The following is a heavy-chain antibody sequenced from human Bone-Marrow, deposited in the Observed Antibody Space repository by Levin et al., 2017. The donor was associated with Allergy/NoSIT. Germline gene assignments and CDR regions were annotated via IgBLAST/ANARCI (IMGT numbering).Heavy chain of an antibody. CDR3: ARDLITIFGVVPHDAFDI. CDR1: GGSISSSNW. D-gene: IGHD3-3*01. V-gene: IGHV4-4*02. CDR2: IYHSGST. Sequence: PSETLSLTCAVSGGSISSSNWWSWVRQPPGKGLEWIGEIYHSGSTNYNPSLKSRVTISVDKSKNQFSLKLSSVTAADTAVYYCARDLITIFGVVPHDAFDIWGQGTMVTVSS. J-gene: IGHJ3*02.